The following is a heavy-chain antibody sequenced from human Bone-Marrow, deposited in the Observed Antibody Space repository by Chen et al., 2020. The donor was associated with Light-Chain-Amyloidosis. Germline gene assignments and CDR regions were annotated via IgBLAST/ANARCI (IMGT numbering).Heavy chain of an antibody. D-gene: IGHD3-3*01. V-gene: IGHV1-18*01. CDR1: GSTFTSYV. CDR2: ISAYNGNT. CDR3: AREVDNFWSGEQFDY. Sequence: QVQLVQSGAEVKKPGASVKVSCKASGSTFTSYVISWVRQAPGQGLEWMGWISAYNGNTNYAQKLQGRVTMTTDTSTSTAYMELRSLRSDDTAVYYCAREVDNFWSGEQFDYWGQGTLVTVSS. J-gene: IGHJ4*02.